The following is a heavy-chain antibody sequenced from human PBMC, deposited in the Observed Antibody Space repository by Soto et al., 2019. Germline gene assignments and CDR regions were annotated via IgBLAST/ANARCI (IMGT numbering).Heavy chain of an antibody. Sequence: QVQLVESGGGVVQPGRSLRLSCAASGFTLSSYAMHWVRQAPGKGLEWVAVISYDGSNKYYADSVKGRFTISRDNSKNTLYLQMNSLRAEDTAVYYCARDSHLGLPCGGVPDYWGQGTLVTVSS. J-gene: IGHJ4*02. CDR3: ARDSHLGLPCGGVPDY. CDR1: GFTLSSYA. D-gene: IGHD3-16*01. V-gene: IGHV3-30-3*01. CDR2: ISYDGSNK.